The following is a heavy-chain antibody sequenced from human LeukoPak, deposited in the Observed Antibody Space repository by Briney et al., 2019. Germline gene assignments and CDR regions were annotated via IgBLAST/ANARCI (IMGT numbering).Heavy chain of an antibody. D-gene: IGHD2-21*01. CDR1: GFTFSGSA. J-gene: IGHJ4*02. CDR2: IRSKANSYAT. V-gene: IGHV3-73*01. CDR3: TRRGPPGEGAAY. Sequence: GGCLRLSCAASGFTFSGSAMHWVRQASGKGLEWVGRIRSKANSYATAYAASVKGRFTISRDDSKNTAYLQMNSLKTEDTAVYDCTRRGPPGEGAAYWGQGTLVTVSS.